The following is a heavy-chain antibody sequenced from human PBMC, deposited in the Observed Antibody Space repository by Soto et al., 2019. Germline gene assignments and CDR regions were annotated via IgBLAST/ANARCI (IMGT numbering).Heavy chain of an antibody. CDR3: TRACSGGSCVSTSDFDE. V-gene: IGHV3-73*02. CDR1: GFRFTGSA. D-gene: IGHD2-15*01. CDR2: IRNGPNSYET. J-gene: IGHJ4*02. Sequence: EVVLVESGGGLVQPWGSLKLSCAASGFRFTGSAIHWVRQAPGKGLEWVGLIRNGPNSYETAYAESLKGRVTISRDDSRNTSYLQVTSLKSEDTAVYFCTRACSGGSCVSTSDFDEWGQGTLVTVAS.